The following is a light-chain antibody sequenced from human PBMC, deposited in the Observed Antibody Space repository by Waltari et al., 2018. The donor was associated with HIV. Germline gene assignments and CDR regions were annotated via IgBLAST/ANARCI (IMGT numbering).Light chain of an antibody. Sequence: QLVLTQSPSASVSLGASVKLTCTLSSGHSSYAIAWHQQEPEKGPRYLMQLNSDGSHSKGDALPGRCAGSRAGAERSLTISSLQSGDEADYYGQTWGTGVFGGGTKLTVL. V-gene: IGLV4-69*01. J-gene: IGLJ3*02. CDR1: SGHSSYA. CDR3: QTWGTGV. CDR2: LNSDGSH.